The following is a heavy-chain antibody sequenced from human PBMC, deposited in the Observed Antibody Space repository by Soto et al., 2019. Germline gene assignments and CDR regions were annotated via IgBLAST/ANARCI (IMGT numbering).Heavy chain of an antibody. CDR2: IIPIFGTA. J-gene: IGHJ3*02. D-gene: IGHD2-15*01. CDR3: ASTDIVVVVAATGTQYAFDI. CDR1: GGTFSSYA. V-gene: IGHV1-69*13. Sequence: SVKVSCKASGGTFSSYAISWVRQAPGQGLEWMGGIIPIFGTANYAQKFQGRVTITADESTSTAYMELSSLRSEDTAVYYCASTDIVVVVAATGTQYAFDIWGQGTMVTVSS.